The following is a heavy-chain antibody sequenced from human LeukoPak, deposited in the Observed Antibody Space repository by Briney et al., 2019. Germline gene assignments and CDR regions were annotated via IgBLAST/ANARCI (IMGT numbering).Heavy chain of an antibody. CDR2: IHGGGYT. CDR1: EFTVSGDY. D-gene: IGHD6-19*01. J-gene: IGHJ4*02. Sequence: GGSLRLSCAASEFTVSGDYMTWVRQAPGKGLEWVSVIHGGGYTYYADPVKGRFTISRDNSKNTLYLQVNSLRAEDTAVYYCARLAYSSSLGDYWGQGTLVAVSS. V-gene: IGHV3-66*02. CDR3: ARLAYSSSLGDY.